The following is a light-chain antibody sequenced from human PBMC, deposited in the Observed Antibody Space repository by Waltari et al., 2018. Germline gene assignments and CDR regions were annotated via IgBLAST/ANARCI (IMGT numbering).Light chain of an antibody. CDR2: RNN. V-gene: IGLV10-54*04. Sequence: QAGLTQPPSVSKGLRQTATLTCTGNINNVGNQTAALLQQHQGRPPKVLSYRNNNRPSGISERFSASRSGNTASLTITGLQPEDEADYYCSAWDSNLSAYVFGTGTKVTVL. J-gene: IGLJ1*01. CDR1: INNVGNQT. CDR3: SAWDSNLSAYV.